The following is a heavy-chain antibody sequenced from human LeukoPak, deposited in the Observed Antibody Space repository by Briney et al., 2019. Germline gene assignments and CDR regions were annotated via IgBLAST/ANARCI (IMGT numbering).Heavy chain of an antibody. CDR3: ARDSSGYSPTSDY. CDR2: IYYSGTT. D-gene: IGHD6-19*01. Sequence: SQTLSLTCTVSGGSLSSGNYYWTWIRQPPGKVLEWIGYIYYSGTTYYNPSLKSRVTISLDTSKNQFSLKLSSVTAADTAVYYCARDSSGYSPTSDYWGQGSLVTVSS. CDR1: GGSLSSGNYY. J-gene: IGHJ4*02. V-gene: IGHV4-30-4*01.